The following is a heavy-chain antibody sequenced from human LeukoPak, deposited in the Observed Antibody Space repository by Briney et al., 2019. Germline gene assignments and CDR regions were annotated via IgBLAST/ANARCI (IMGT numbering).Heavy chain of an antibody. CDR3: TSEWELLHPGNY. CDR1: GFPFSRYA. J-gene: IGHJ4*02. V-gene: IGHV3-23*01. D-gene: IGHD1-26*01. Sequence: GGSLRLSCAASGFPFSRYAMSWVRQAPGKGLEWVSTVSGDGSSTYYADSVRGRFAISRDNSKNTLYLQMDSLRGEDTALYYCTSEWELLHPGNYWGQGTLVTVSS. CDR2: VSGDGSST.